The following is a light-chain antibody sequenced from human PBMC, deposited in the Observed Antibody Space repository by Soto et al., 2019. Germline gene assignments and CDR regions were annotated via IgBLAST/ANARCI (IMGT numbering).Light chain of an antibody. CDR3: QSYAGGLSGSV. CDR2: SNY. Sequence: QSVLTQPPSVSGAPGQRVTISCAGNTSNIGAGYDVHWYQHLPGTAPKLLIYSNYNRPSGVPDRFSGSKSGTSASLAITWLQPEDEAVYYCQSYAGGLSGSVFGGGTKLTVL. CDR1: TSNIGAGYD. J-gene: IGLJ3*02. V-gene: IGLV1-40*01.